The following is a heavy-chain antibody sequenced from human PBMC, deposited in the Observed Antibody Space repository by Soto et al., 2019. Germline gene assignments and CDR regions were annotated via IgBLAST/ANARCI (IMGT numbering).Heavy chain of an antibody. CDR2: ISSSSSTI. CDR3: ARDRRDWNYVGYYYYGMDV. V-gene: IGHV3-48*02. D-gene: IGHD1-7*01. J-gene: IGHJ6*02. CDR1: GFTFSSYS. Sequence: EVQLVESGGGLVQPGGSLRLSCAASGFTFSSYSMNWVRQAPGKGLEWVSYISSSSSTIYYADSVKGRFTISRDNAKNSLYLQMNSLRDEDTAVYYCARDRRDWNYVGYYYYGMDVWGQGTTVTVSS.